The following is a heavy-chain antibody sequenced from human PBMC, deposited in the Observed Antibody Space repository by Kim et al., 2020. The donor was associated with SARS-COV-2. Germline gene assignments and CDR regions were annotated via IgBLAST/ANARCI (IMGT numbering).Heavy chain of an antibody. CDR1: GGSFSGYY. J-gene: IGHJ4*02. D-gene: IGHD1-26*01. CDR2: INHSGST. Sequence: SETLSLTCAVYGGSFSGYYWSWIRQPPGKGLEWIGEINHSGSTNYNPSLKSRVTISVDTSKNQFSLKLSSVTAADTAVYYCARGRRLGASQSWGQGTLVT. CDR3: ARGRRLGASQS. V-gene: IGHV4-34*01.